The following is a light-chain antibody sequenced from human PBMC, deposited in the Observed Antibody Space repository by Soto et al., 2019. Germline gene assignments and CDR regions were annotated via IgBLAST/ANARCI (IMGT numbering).Light chain of an antibody. V-gene: IGKV3-20*01. CDR2: GAS. CDR3: QQYGSSRT. Sequence: EIVLTQSPATLSLSPGERATLSCRASQSVSSYLAWYQQKPGQAPRLLIYGASSRATGIPDRFSGSGSGTDFTLTISRLEPEDFAAYYCQQYGSSRTFGQGTTVDIK. J-gene: IGKJ1*01. CDR1: QSVSSY.